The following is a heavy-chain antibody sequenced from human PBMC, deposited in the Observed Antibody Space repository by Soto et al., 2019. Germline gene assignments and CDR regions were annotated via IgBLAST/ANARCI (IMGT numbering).Heavy chain of an antibody. CDR2: ISAYNGNT. Sequence: QVQLVQSGAEVKKPGASVKVSCKASGYTFTTYGISWVRQAPGQGLEWMGWISAYNGNTNYAQKIQGRVTMTTETSTSTAYMELRSMRSDDTAVYYCARQQWLYYYYGMDVWGQGTTVTVSS. J-gene: IGHJ6*02. D-gene: IGHD6-19*01. V-gene: IGHV1-18*01. CDR1: GYTFTTYG. CDR3: ARQQWLYYYYGMDV.